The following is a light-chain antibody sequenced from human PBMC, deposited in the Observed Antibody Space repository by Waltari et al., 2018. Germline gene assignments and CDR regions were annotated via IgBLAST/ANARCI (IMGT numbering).Light chain of an antibody. Sequence: SYILTQPPSVSVAPGQAASITRGGADIGGRSVHWYQQRPGQAPILIVFDDSARPSGIPERFSGSRSGNTATLTISRVEAGDEADYFCHLWDGLLDHVVFGGGTKLTVL. V-gene: IGLV3-21*02. CDR3: HLWDGLLDHVV. CDR2: DDS. J-gene: IGLJ2*01. CDR1: DIGGRS.